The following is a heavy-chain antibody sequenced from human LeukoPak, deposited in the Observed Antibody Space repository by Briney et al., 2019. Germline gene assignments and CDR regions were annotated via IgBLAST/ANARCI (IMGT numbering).Heavy chain of an antibody. CDR3: AKVPGDN. CDR2: ISSSGSHI. V-gene: IGHV3-21*01. CDR1: GLTFSIYT. D-gene: IGHD1-14*01. J-gene: IGHJ4*02. Sequence: PGGSLRLSCAASGLTFSIYTMNWVRQAPGKGLEWVSSISSSGSHIYYADSVKGRFTISRDNAKNSLYLQMNSLRDEDTAIYYCAKVPGDNWGQGTLVTVSS.